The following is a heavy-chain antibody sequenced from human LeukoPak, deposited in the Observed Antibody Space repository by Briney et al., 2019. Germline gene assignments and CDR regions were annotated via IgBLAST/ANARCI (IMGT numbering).Heavy chain of an antibody. V-gene: IGHV1-46*01. Sequence: ASVKVSCKSSGYTSTSYYIHWVRQAPGQGLEWMGVFNPTTGRTTYAQRFQGRVTVTRDTSTSTVYMEVNSLKSEDTAVYYCARDGIGVRAYDSSGYYFDYWGQGTLVTVSS. J-gene: IGHJ4*02. CDR2: FNPTTGRT. CDR3: ARDGIGVRAYDSSGYYFDY. D-gene: IGHD3-22*01. CDR1: GYTSTSYY.